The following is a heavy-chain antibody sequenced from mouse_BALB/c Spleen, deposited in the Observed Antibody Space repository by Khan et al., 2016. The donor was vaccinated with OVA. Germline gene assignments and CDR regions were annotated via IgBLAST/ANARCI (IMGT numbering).Heavy chain of an antibody. Sequence: EVKLLESGPGLVKPSQTVSLTCTVTGISITTRNYRWSWIRQFPGNKLEWIGYIYYSGIITYNPFITSRATITRDTSKNQFFLEMNSLTAEDTATYYCARDEYYGYWYFDVWGAGTTVTVSS. CDR1: GISITTRNYR. V-gene: IGHV3-5*02. J-gene: IGHJ1*01. CDR2: IYYSGII. CDR3: ARDEYYGYWYFDV. D-gene: IGHD1-1*01.